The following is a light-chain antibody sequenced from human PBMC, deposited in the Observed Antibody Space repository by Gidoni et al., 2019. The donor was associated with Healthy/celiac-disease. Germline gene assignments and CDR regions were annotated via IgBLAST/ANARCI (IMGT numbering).Light chain of an antibody. CDR1: QSISSW. Sequence: DIQMTQSPSTLSASVGDRVTITCRASQSISSWLAWYQQKPGKAHKLLIYDASSLESGVPSRFSGSGSGTEFTLTISSLQPDDFATYYCQQYNSYLLTFGGXTKVEIK. J-gene: IGKJ4*01. CDR3: QQYNSYLLT. V-gene: IGKV1-5*01. CDR2: DAS.